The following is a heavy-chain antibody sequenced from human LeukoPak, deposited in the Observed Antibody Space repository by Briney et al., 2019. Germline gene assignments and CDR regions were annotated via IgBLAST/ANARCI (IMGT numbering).Heavy chain of an antibody. D-gene: IGHD3-3*01. CDR3: ARERFVYDFWSGHYETPADYYYYGMDV. V-gene: IGHV3-53*01. CDR1: GFTVSSNY. Sequence: GGSLRLSCAASGFTVSSNYMSWVRQAPGEGLEWVSVIYSGGSTYYADSAKGRFTISRDNSKNTLYLQMNSLRAEDTAVYYCARERFVYDFWSGHYETPADYYYYGMDVWGQGTTVTVSS. J-gene: IGHJ6*02. CDR2: IYSGGST.